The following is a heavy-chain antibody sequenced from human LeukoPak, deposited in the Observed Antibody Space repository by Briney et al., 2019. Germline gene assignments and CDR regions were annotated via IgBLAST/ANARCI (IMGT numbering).Heavy chain of an antibody. CDR1: GGSISSSSYY. CDR2: IYYSGST. Sequence: SETLSLTCTVSGGSISSSSYYWGWIRQPPGKGLEWIGSIYYSGSTYYNPSLKSRVTISVDTSKNQFSLKLSSVTAADTAVYYCARFQAVAGRRLGYMDVWGKGTTVTVSS. CDR3: ARFQAVAGRRLGYMDV. V-gene: IGHV4-39*01. J-gene: IGHJ6*03. D-gene: IGHD6-19*01.